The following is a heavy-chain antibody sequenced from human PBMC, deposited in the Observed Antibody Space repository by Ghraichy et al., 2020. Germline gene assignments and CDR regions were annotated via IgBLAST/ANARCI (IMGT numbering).Heavy chain of an antibody. CDR3: ARTMHYYGSGSYRNWFDP. Sequence: GGSLRLSCAASGFTVSSNYMSWVRQAPGKGLEWVSVIYSGGSTYYADSVKGRFTISRDNSKNTLYLQMNSLRAEDTAVYYCARTMHYYGSGSYRNWFDPWGQGTLVTVSS. CDR2: IYSGGST. J-gene: IGHJ5*02. CDR1: GFTVSSNY. V-gene: IGHV3-53*01. D-gene: IGHD3-10*01.